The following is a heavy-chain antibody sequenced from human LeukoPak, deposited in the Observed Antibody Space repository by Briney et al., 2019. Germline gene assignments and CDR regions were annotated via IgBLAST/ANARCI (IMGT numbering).Heavy chain of an antibody. D-gene: IGHD3-10*01. CDR1: GGSISSSSYY. CDR3: APYYYGSGSLKEFDP. CDR2: IYYSGST. V-gene: IGHV4-39*01. J-gene: IGHJ5*02. Sequence: SETLSLTCTVSGGSISSSSYYWGWIRQPPGKGLEWIGSIYYSGSTYYNPSLKSRVTISVDTSKNQFSLKLSSVTAADTAVYYCAPYYYGSGSLKEFDPWGQGTLVTVSS.